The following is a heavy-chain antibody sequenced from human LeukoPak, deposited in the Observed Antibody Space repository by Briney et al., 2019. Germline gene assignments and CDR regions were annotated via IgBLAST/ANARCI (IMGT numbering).Heavy chain of an antibody. CDR2: IWHDGSNK. CDR3: ARGTWVSDRTFDT. D-gene: IGHD1-14*01. CDR1: GFTFSANV. J-gene: IGHJ3*02. V-gene: IGHV3-33*01. Sequence: GGSLRLSCVASGFTFSANVMHWVRQAPGKGLEWVALIWHDGSNKYYADSVKGRFTISRDNAKNSLYLQMNSLRDEDTAVYYCARGTWVSDRTFDTWGQGTVVTVSS.